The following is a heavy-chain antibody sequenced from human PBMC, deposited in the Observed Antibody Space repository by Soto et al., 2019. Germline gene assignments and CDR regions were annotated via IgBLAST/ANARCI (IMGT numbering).Heavy chain of an antibody. CDR3: AKDIEHYDILTGYSD. V-gene: IGHV3-9*01. J-gene: IGHJ4*02. D-gene: IGHD3-9*01. Sequence: DVQLVESGGGLVQPGRSLRLSCAASGFTFDDYAMHWVRQAPGKGLEWVSGISWNSGSIGYADSVKGRFTISRDNAKNSLYLQMNSLRAEDTALYYCAKDIEHYDILTGYSDWGQGTLVTVSS. CDR1: GFTFDDYA. CDR2: ISWNSGSI.